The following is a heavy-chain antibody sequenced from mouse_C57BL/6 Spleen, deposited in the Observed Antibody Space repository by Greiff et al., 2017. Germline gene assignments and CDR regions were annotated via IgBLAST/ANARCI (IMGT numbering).Heavy chain of an antibody. D-gene: IGHD1-1*01. CDR3: ARQGYYVSSYNYYAMDY. CDR1: GYTFTDFN. CDR2: LTPNNGVT. V-gene: IGHV1-22*01. J-gene: IGHJ4*01. Sequence: EVQLQQSGPELVKPGASVKMSCKASGYTFTDFNMHWVRQIHGKSLEWIGYLTPNNGVTSYNQKFKGTATLTVNKSSSTAYMEVRRLTSEDSADYYCARQGYYVSSYNYYAMDYWGQGTSVTVSA.